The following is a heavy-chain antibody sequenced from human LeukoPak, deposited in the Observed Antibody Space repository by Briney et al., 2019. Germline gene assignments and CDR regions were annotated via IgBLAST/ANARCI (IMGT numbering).Heavy chain of an antibody. J-gene: IGHJ4*02. CDR2: IIGSGVST. CDR1: GFTFDYYA. D-gene: IGHD2-21*01. V-gene: IGHV3-23*01. Sequence: PGGSLRLSCAASGFTFDYYAMTWVRQAPGKGLEWVSVIIGSGVSTFYAGSVKGRFAISRDNSKNPLYLQMNSLRAEDTAVYYCAKDMITYCGGDCLFDYWGQGTLVTVSS. CDR3: AKDMITYCGGDCLFDY.